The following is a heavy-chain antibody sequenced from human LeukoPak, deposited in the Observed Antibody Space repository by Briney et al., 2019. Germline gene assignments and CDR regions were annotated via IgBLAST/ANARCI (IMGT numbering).Heavy chain of an antibody. J-gene: IGHJ4*02. Sequence: SETLSLTCTVSGGSISSGGYYRSWIRQHPGKGLEWIGYIYYSGSTYYNPSLKSRVTISVDTSKNQFSLKLSSVTAADTAVYYCARVSGSYTPSRIDYWGQGTLVTVSS. D-gene: IGHD1-26*01. CDR2: IYYSGST. CDR1: GGSISSGGYY. V-gene: IGHV4-31*03. CDR3: ARVSGSYTPSRIDY.